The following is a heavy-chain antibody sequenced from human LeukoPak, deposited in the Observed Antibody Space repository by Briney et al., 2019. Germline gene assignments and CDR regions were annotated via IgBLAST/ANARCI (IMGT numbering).Heavy chain of an antibody. Sequence: GGSLRLSCAASGFTFSGSAMHWVRQASGKGLGWVGRIKSKTDGGTTDYAAPVKSRFTISRDDSKNTLYLQMNSLKTEDTAVYYCTTDATTVPMDYWGQGTLVTVSS. CDR1: GFTFSGSA. V-gene: IGHV3-15*01. D-gene: IGHD4-17*01. CDR2: IKSKTDGGTT. CDR3: TTDATTVPMDY. J-gene: IGHJ4*02.